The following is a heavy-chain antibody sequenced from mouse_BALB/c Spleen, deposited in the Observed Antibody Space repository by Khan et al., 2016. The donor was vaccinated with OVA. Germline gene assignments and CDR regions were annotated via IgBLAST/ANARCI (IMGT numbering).Heavy chain of an antibody. CDR2: IDPANGNT. J-gene: IGHJ3*01. CDR1: GFNITDTY. CDR3: VSPNWFAY. Sequence: VQLQQSGAELVKPGASVKLSCTASGFNITDTYMHWVKQRPEQGLEWIGRIDPANGNTKYDPKFQGKATITVDISSNTAYLQLSSLTSEDTAVYYCVSPNWFAYWGQGTLVTVSA. V-gene: IGHV14-3*02.